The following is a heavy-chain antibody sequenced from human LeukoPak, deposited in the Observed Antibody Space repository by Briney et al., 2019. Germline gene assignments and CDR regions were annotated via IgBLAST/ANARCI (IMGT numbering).Heavy chain of an antibody. D-gene: IGHD1-26*01. Sequence: SQTLSLTCTVSGGSISSGTYYWSWIRQPAGKGLEWIGRISTSESTNYNSSLKSRVTISVDTSKNQFSLKLSSVTAADTAVYYCARGGVLLGYFDYWGQGTLVTVSS. J-gene: IGHJ4*02. CDR3: ARGGVLLGYFDY. CDR2: ISTSEST. CDR1: GGSISSGTYY. V-gene: IGHV4-61*02.